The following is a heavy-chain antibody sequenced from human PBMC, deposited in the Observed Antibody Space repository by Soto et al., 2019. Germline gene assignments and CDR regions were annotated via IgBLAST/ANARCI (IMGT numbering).Heavy chain of an antibody. V-gene: IGHV3-30*18. CDR2: ISYDGSNK. Sequence: GGSLRLSCAASGFTFSSYGMHWVRQAPGKGLEWVAVISYDGSNKYYADSVKGRFIISRDNSKNTLYLQMNSLRAEDTAVYYCAKDRAARLGYYFDYWGQGTLVTVSS. D-gene: IGHD6-6*01. J-gene: IGHJ4*02. CDR1: GFTFSSYG. CDR3: AKDRAARLGYYFDY.